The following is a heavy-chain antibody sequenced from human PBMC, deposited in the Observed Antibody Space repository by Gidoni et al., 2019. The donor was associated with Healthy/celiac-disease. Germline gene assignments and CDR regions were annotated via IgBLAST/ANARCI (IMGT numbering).Heavy chain of an antibody. CDR2: ISSSSSYI. CDR3: ARAKFDFGVVLDSFGFDP. Sequence: EVQLVESGGGLVKPGGSLRLSCAASGFTFSSYSMNWVRQAPGKGLEWVSSISSSSSYIYYADSVKGRFTISRDNAKNSLYLQMNSLRAEDTAVYYCARAKFDFGVVLDSFGFDPWGQGTLVTVSS. D-gene: IGHD3-3*01. V-gene: IGHV3-21*01. J-gene: IGHJ5*02. CDR1: GFTFSSYS.